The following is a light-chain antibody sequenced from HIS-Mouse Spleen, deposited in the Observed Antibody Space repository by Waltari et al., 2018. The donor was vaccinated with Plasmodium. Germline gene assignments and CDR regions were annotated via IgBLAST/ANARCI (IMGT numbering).Light chain of an antibody. CDR1: SSDVGSYNL. Sequence: QSALTQPASVSGSPGQSITISCTGTSSDVGSYNLVSWYQQHPGKAPKLMIDEGSKRPSVVSNRFSGSNSGNTASLTISGLQAEDEADYYCCSYAGSRMVFGGGTKLTVL. CDR2: EGS. V-gene: IGLV2-23*01. CDR3: CSYAGSRMV. J-gene: IGLJ2*01.